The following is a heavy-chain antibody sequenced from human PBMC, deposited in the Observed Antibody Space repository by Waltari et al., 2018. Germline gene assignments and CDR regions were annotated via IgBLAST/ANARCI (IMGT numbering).Heavy chain of an antibody. J-gene: IGHJ6*02. CDR3: ARDKFGSWYRDYYYYGMDV. CDR1: GFTVSSNY. CDR2: SYSGGST. V-gene: IGHV3-66*02. Sequence: EVQLVESGGGLVQPGGSLRLSCAASGFTVSSNYMSWVRQAPGKGLEWVSVSYSGGSTYYADAVKGRFTISRDNSKNTLYLQMNSLRAEDTAVYYCARDKFGSWYRDYYYYGMDVWGQGTTVTVSS. D-gene: IGHD6-13*01.